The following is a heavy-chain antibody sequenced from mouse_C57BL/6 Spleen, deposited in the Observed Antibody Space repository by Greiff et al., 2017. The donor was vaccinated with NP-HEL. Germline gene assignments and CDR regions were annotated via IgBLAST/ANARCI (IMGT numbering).Heavy chain of an antibody. CDR3: DRGIYYDDDDVDY. D-gene: IGHD2-4*01. J-gene: IGHJ2*01. Sequence: QVQLKQSGAELARPGASVKMSCKASGYTFTSYTMHWVKQRPGQGLEWIGYINPSGGYTKYNQKFKDKATLTADKSSRSAYMQLSRLTSDDSAVYYSDRGIYYDDDDVDYWGQGTTLTVAA. CDR1: GYTFTSYT. V-gene: IGHV1-4*01. CDR2: INPSGGYT.